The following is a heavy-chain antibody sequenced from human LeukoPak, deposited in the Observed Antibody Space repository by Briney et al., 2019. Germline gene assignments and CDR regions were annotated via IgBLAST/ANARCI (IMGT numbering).Heavy chain of an antibody. CDR3: ARGNSGGSHNYFDY. Sequence: ASVKVSCKASGYTFTGYYMHWVRQAPRQGLEWMAWINPNSGGTNYAQKFQGWVTMTRDTSISTAYMELSRLRSDDTAVYYCARGNSGGSHNYFDYWGQGTLVTVSS. J-gene: IGHJ4*02. CDR2: INPNSGGT. V-gene: IGHV1-2*04. CDR1: GYTFTGYY. D-gene: IGHD2-15*01.